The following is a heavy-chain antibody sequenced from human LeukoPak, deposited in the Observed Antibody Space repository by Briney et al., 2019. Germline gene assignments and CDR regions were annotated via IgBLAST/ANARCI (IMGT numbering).Heavy chain of an antibody. D-gene: IGHD6-19*01. J-gene: IGHJ4*02. V-gene: IGHV3-23*01. Sequence: GGSLRLSCAASGLTFSSYALSWVRQAPGKGLEWVSAISGGGDSTFYADSVKGRFTISRDNSKNTMYLQMNSLRAEDTAVYYCAKVGYTIGWSHFDYWGQGTLVTVSS. CDR1: GLTFSSYA. CDR3: AKVGYTIGWSHFDY. CDR2: ISGGGDST.